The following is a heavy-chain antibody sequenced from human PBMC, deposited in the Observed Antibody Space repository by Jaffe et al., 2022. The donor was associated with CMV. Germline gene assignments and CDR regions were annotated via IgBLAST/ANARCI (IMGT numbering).Heavy chain of an antibody. CDR2: VYYGGST. J-gene: IGHJ4*02. CDR3: AGNAVATFNFDY. D-gene: IGHD2-15*01. Sequence: QVQLLQSGPGLVKPSETLSLTCSASNDSTSHFYWSWVRQPPGKGLEWIGYVYYGGSTNYNPSLKSRVTISLDLSTKKFSLKLSSVTAADTAVYFCAGNAVATFNFDYWGQGALVTVSS. V-gene: IGHV4-59*01. CDR1: NDSTSHFY.